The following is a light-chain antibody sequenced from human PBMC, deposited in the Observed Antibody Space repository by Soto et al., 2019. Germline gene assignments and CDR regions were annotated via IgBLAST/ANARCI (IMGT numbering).Light chain of an antibody. J-gene: IGKJ4*01. V-gene: IGKV3D-15*01. CDR3: QQYSDWPLT. Sequence: EIVMTQSPATLSVSPGERATLSCRASQSVSSNLAWYQQKPGQAPRLLIFGASTRATGTPARFSGSGSDTEFTLTISSLQAEDGAVYYCQQYSDWPLTFGGGTKVESK. CDR2: GAS. CDR1: QSVSSN.